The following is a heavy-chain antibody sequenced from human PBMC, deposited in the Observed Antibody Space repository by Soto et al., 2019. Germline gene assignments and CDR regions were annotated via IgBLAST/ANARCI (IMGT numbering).Heavy chain of an antibody. CDR3: ARGYSGSYYDDWFDP. CDR1: GGTFSSYA. J-gene: IGHJ5*02. D-gene: IGHD1-26*01. Sequence: QVQLVQSGAEVKKPGSSVKVSCKASGGTFSSYAISWVRQAPGQGLEWMGGIIPIFGTANYAQKFQGRVTITADESTSTAYLELSSLRSEEQAVYYCARGYSGSYYDDWFDPWGQGTLVTVSS. V-gene: IGHV1-69*12. CDR2: IIPIFGTA.